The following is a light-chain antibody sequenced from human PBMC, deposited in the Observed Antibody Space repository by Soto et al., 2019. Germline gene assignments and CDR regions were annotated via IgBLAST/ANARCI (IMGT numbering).Light chain of an antibody. CDR3: QQRSYWPYT. Sequence: EIVLTQSPATLSLSPGERATLSCRASQSVSSYLAWYQQKPGQAPRLLIYDASNRATGIPARFSGSGSGTDFTLTISRLEPEDFAVYYCQQRSYWPYTFGQGTKLEI. CDR2: DAS. J-gene: IGKJ2*01. V-gene: IGKV3-11*01. CDR1: QSVSSY.